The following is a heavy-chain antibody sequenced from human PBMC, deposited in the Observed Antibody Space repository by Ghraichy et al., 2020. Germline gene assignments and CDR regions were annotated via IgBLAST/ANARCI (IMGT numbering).Heavy chain of an antibody. CDR1: GFTFSSYG. D-gene: IGHD3-16*01. CDR2: IWYDGSNK. J-gene: IGHJ4*02. V-gene: IGHV3-33*01. CDR3: ARDWGSGDY. Sequence: LNISCAASGFTFSSYGMHWVRQAPGKGLEWVAVIWYDGSNKYYADSVKGRFTISRDNSKNTLYLQMNSLRAEDTAVYYCARDWGSGDYWGQGTLVTVSS.